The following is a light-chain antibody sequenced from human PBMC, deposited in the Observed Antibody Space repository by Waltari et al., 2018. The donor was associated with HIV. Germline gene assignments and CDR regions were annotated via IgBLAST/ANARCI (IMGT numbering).Light chain of an antibody. CDR2: DNG. Sequence: QSVLTQPPSVSAAPGQKVSFSCSGGNSNLGNNYVSWYQQLPGRAPRLLIYDNGKRPSGIPDRSSASKAGMSATLDITGLQIVDEADYYCGTWDSSLNLYVFGPGTTVAVL. CDR1: NSNLGNNY. CDR3: GTWDSSLNLYV. J-gene: IGLJ1*01. V-gene: IGLV1-51*01.